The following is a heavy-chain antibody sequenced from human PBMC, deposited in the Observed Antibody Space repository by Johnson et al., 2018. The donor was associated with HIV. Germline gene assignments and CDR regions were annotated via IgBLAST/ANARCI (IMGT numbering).Heavy chain of an antibody. Sequence: QEKLVESGGGVVQPGRSLKLSCAASGFTFDDYAMHWVRQTPGKGLEWVAVISYDGSIKYFADSVKGRFTIARDNAKHSLHLQMISLRTEDTAIYYCAKDRVRYSSDVDALDMWGQGTMVTVSP. CDR2: ISYDGSIK. J-gene: IGHJ3*02. CDR1: GFTFDDYA. CDR3: AKDRVRYSSDVDALDM. D-gene: IGHD6-19*01. V-gene: IGHV3-30-3*01.